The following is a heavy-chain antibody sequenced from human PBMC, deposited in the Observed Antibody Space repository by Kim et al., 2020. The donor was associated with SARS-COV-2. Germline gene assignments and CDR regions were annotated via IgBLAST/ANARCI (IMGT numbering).Heavy chain of an antibody. CDR3: ARDPFGRGGMDV. V-gene: IGHV3-53*01. D-gene: IGHD3-10*01. J-gene: IGHJ6*02. Sequence: GGSLRLSCAASGLSVRNNYMNWVRQAPGKGLEWVSVISSGGSTYYADSVKDRFTISRDISENTLSLQMNSLRAEDTAVYYCARDPFGRGGMDVWGQGTT. CDR2: ISSGGST. CDR1: GLSVRNNY.